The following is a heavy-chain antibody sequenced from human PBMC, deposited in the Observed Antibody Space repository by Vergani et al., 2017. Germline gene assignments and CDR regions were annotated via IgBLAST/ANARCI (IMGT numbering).Heavy chain of an antibody. Sequence: QVQLVQSGAEVKKPGASVKVSCKASGYTFTSYYMHWVRQAPGQGLEWMGIINPSGGSTSYAQKVQGRVTMTRDTSTSTVDMERSSLRSEDTAVYYCARGVVLRRSYFDYWGQGTLVTVSS. J-gene: IGHJ4*02. CDR1: GYTFTSYY. CDR3: ARGVVLRRSYFDY. V-gene: IGHV1-46*01. CDR2: INPSGGST. D-gene: IGHD2-15*01.